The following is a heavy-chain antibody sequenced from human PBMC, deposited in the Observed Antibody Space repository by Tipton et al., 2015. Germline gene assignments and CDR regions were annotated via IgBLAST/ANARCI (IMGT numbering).Heavy chain of an antibody. CDR1: GYTFTSYD. V-gene: IGHV1-8*01. CDR2: MNPNSDNT. Sequence: QSGPEVKKPGASVRVSCKASGYTFTSYDINWVRQATGQGLEWMGWMNPNSDNTGYAQKFQGRVTMTRNTSISTAYMELSSLRSEDTGVYYCAIQPLGYCSSTSCYNYYYGMDVWGQGTTVTVSS. D-gene: IGHD2-2*02. J-gene: IGHJ6*02. CDR3: AIQPLGYCSSTSCYNYYYGMDV.